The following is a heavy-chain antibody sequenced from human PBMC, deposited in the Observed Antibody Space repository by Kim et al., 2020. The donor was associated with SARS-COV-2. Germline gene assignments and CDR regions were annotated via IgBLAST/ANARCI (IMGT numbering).Heavy chain of an antibody. CDR1: GFTFGDYA. CDR3: TGGRWPYEGFDS. J-gene: IGHJ4*02. CDR2: IRTAASGGTA. D-gene: IGHD5-12*01. Sequence: GGSLRLSCLASGFTFGDYAMTWFRQAPGKGLEWVGLIRTAASGGTAEYAASVKGRFTISRDDSKTIAYLQMNSLKTEDSAVYYCTGGRWPYEGFDSWGQGTLVTVSS. V-gene: IGHV3-49*03.